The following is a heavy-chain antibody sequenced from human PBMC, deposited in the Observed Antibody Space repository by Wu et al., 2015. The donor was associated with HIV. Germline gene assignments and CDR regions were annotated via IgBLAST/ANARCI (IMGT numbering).Heavy chain of an antibody. CDR2: IVPIFATP. Sequence: QVQLVQSGAEMKKPGSSVKVSCKAFGRTFSSYAINWVRQAPGQGLEWIGGIVPIFATPNYAQKFEGRVTITADESTSTVYMELKRLSSDDTAVYYCARDRDVVPIVAATSWFDSWGRGTRITVSS. CDR1: GRTFSSYA. CDR3: ARDRDVVPIVAATSWFDS. V-gene: IGHV1-69*12. D-gene: IGHD2-15*01. J-gene: IGHJ5*01.